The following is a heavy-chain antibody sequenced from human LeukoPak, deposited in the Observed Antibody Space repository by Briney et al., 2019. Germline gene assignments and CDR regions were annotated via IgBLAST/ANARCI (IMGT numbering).Heavy chain of an antibody. CDR1: GDSVSSNSAA. D-gene: IGHD1-26*01. Sequence: PSQTLSLTCAISGDSVSSNSAAWNWIRQSPSRGLEWLGRTYYRSKWYNDYAVSVKSRITINPDTSKNQFSLQLNSVTPEDTAVYYCARDRAMQWEILTAFDIWGQGTMVTVSS. J-gene: IGHJ3*02. V-gene: IGHV6-1*01. CDR2: TYYRSKWYN. CDR3: ARDRAMQWEILTAFDI.